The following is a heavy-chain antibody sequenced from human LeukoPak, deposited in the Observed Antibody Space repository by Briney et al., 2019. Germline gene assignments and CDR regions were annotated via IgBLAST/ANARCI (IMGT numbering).Heavy chain of an antibody. D-gene: IGHD3-22*01. CDR3: ARGRNYYDSSGYYP. CDR2: INHSGST. V-gene: IGHV4-34*01. Sequence: SETLSLTCAVYGGSFSGYYWSWIRQPPGKGLEWIGEINHSGSTNHNPSLKSRVTISVDTSKNQFSLKLSSVTAADTAVYYCARGRNYYDSSGYYPWGQGTLVTVSS. CDR1: GGSFSGYY. J-gene: IGHJ5*02.